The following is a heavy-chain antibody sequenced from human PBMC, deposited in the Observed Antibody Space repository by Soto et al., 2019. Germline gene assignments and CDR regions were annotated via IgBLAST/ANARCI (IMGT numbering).Heavy chain of an antibody. D-gene: IGHD1-26*01. CDR2: IYYSGST. V-gene: IGHV4-39*01. Sequence: SETLSLTCTVSGGSISSSSYYWGWIRQPPGKGLEWIGSIYYSGSTYYNPSLKSRVTISVDTSKNQFSLKLSSVTAADTAVYYCASVGATNWFDPWGQGTLVTVSS. CDR1: GGSISSSSYY. J-gene: IGHJ5*02. CDR3: ASVGATNWFDP.